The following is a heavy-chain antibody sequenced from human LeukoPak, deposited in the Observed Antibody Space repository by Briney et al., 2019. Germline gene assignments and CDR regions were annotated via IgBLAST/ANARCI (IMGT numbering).Heavy chain of an antibody. CDR2: IYPGDSDT. CDR1: GYSFTSYW. Sequence: NLGESLKISCKGSGYSFTSYWIGWVRQMPGKGLEWMGIIYPGDSDTRYSPSFQGQVTISADKSISTAYLQWSSLKASDTAMYYCASSNWGSGYYYYGMDVWRQGTTVTVSS. J-gene: IGHJ6*02. CDR3: ASSNWGSGYYYYGMDV. D-gene: IGHD7-27*01. V-gene: IGHV5-51*01.